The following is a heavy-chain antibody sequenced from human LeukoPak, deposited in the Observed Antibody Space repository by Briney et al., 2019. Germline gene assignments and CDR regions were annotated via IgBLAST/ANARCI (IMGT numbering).Heavy chain of an antibody. D-gene: IGHD1-26*01. CDR3: ARVRRPLYSGSSPDAFDI. CDR1: GYTFTSYD. CDR2: MNPNSGNT. V-gene: IGHV1-8*01. J-gene: IGHJ3*02. Sequence: ASVKVSCKASGYTFTSYDINWVRQATGQGLEWMGWMNPNSGNTGYAQKFQGRVTMTRDTSISTAYMELSRLRSDDTAVYYCARVRRPLYSGSSPDAFDIWGQGTMVTVSS.